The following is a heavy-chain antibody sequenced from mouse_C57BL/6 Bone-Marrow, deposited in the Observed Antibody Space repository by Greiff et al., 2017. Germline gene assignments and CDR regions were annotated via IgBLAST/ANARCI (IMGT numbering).Heavy chain of an antibody. Sequence: QVHVKQSGPGLVQPSQSLSITCTVSGFSLTSYGVHWVRQSPGKGLEWLGVIWSGGSTDYNAAFISRLSISKDNSKSQVFFKMNSLQADDTAIYYCAKYFYYYGSSYDYAMDYWGQGTSVTVSS. J-gene: IGHJ4*01. V-gene: IGHV2-2*01. CDR2: IWSGGST. CDR3: AKYFYYYGSSYDYAMDY. CDR1: GFSLTSYG. D-gene: IGHD1-1*01.